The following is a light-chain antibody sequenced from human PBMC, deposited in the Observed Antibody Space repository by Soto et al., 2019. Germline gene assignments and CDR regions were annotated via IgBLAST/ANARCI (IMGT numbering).Light chain of an antibody. CDR2: GAS. Sequence: EIVLTQSPGTLSLSPGERATLSCRASQSVSSSYLGWYQQKPGQAPRLLIYGASSRATGIPDRFSGSGSGTDFTLSISRLEPEDFAVYYCQQYCSSPTFGGGTKVGIK. J-gene: IGKJ4*01. CDR3: QQYCSSPT. V-gene: IGKV3-20*01. CDR1: QSVSSSY.